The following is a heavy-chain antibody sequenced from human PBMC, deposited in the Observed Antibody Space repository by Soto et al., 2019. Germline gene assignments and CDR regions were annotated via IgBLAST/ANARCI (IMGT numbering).Heavy chain of an antibody. CDR1: GYTFTGYY. J-gene: IGHJ3*02. CDR2: INPNSGGT. D-gene: IGHD2-2*01. V-gene: IGHV1-2*04. CDR3: ARGYCSSTSCSYDAFDI. Sequence: QVQLVQSGAEVKKPGASVKVSCKASGYTFTGYYMHWVRQAPGQGLEWMGWINPNSGGTNYAQKFQGWVTMTRDTSNSTAYMELNRLRSDDTAVYYCARGYCSSTSCSYDAFDIWGQGTMVTVSS.